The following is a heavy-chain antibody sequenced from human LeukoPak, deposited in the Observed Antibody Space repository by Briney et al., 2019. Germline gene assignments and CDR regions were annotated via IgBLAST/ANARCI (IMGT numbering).Heavy chain of an antibody. CDR3: ARDLRSGYDFWSGYYYYFDY. J-gene: IGHJ4*02. D-gene: IGHD3-3*01. V-gene: IGHV3-7*01. CDR1: GFTFSSYW. Sequence: TGRSLRLSCAASGFTFSSYWMSWVRQAPGKGLEWVANIKQDGSEKYYVDSVKGRFTISRDNAKNSLYLQMNSLRAEDTAVYYCARDLRSGYDFWSGYYYYFDYWGQGTLVTVSS. CDR2: IKQDGSEK.